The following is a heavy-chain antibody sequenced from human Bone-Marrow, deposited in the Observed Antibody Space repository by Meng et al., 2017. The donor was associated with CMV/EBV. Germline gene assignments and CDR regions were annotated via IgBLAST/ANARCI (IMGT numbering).Heavy chain of an antibody. V-gene: IGHV3-9*01. CDR1: GFTFDDYA. CDR2: ISWNSGSI. D-gene: IGHD1-26*01. J-gene: IGHJ3*02. Sequence: GGSLRLSCAVSGFTFDDYAMHWVRQAPGKGLEWVSGISWNSGSIGYADSVKGRFTISRDNAKNSLYLQMNSLRAEDTALYYCAKDEREAFAIWGQGAMVPV. CDR3: AKDEREAFAI.